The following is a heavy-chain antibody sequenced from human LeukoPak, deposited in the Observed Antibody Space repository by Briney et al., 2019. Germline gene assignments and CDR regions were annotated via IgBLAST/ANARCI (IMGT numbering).Heavy chain of an antibody. CDR1: GGTFSSYA. Sequence: SVKVSCKASGGTFSSYAISWVRQAPGQGLEWMGRIIPILGIANYAQKFQGRVTITADKSTSTAYMELSSLRSEDTAVYYCARVGPPRIVVVTAIEINAFDIWGQGTMVTVSS. J-gene: IGHJ3*02. V-gene: IGHV1-69*04. CDR2: IIPILGIA. CDR3: ARVGPPRIVVVTAIEINAFDI. D-gene: IGHD2-21*02.